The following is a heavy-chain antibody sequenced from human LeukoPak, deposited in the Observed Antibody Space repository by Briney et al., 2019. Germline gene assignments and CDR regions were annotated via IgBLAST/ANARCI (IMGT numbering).Heavy chain of an antibody. V-gene: IGHV3-30*19. CDR2: ISYDGSNK. CDR1: GFTFSSYA. J-gene: IGHJ6*03. D-gene: IGHD3-3*01. CDR3: ARDALGFMAQFYYYYMDV. Sequence: GGSLRLSCAASGFTFSSYAMHWVRQAPGKGLEWVAVISYDGSNKYYADSVKGRFTISRDNSKNTLYLQMNTLRAEDTAVYYCARDALGFMAQFYYYYMDVWGKGTTVTVSS.